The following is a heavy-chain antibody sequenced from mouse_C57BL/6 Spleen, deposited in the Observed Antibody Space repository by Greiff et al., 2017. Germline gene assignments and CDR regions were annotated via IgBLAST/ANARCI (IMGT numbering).Heavy chain of an antibody. J-gene: IGHJ1*03. V-gene: IGHV3-6*01. CDR3: ASHYDGYHLWYFDV. D-gene: IGHD2-3*01. CDR2: ISYDGSN. CDR1: GYSITSGYY. Sequence: EVKLMESGPGLVKPSQSLSLTCSVTGYSITSGYYWNWIRQFPGNKLEWMGYISYDGSNNYNPSLKNRISITRDTSKNQFFLKLNSVTTEDTATYYCASHYDGYHLWYFDVWGTGTTVTVSS.